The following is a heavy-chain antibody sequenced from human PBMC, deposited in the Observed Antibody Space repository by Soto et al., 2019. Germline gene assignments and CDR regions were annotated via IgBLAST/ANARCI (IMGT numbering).Heavy chain of an antibody. CDR2: MNPNSGNT. D-gene: IGHD6-19*01. Sequence: ASVKVSCKASGYTFTSYDINWVRQATGQGLEWMGWMNPNSGNTGYAQKFQGRVTMTRNTSISTAYMEPSSLRSEDTAVYYCARSAVAGTGEIDYWGQGTLVTVSS. J-gene: IGHJ4*02. CDR3: ARSAVAGTGEIDY. V-gene: IGHV1-8*01. CDR1: GYTFTSYD.